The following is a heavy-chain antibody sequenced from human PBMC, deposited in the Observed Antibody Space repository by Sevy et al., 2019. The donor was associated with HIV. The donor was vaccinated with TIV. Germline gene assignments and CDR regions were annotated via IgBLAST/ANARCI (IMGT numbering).Heavy chain of an antibody. J-gene: IGHJ4*02. CDR3: ARGDYYGSLYYFDY. CDR2: ISSGSSYI. V-gene: IGHV3-21*01. D-gene: IGHD3-10*01. Sequence: GGPLRLSCAASGFTFSNYFINWVRQAPGKGLEWVSSISSGSSYIFYADSVKGRFTISRDNAKNSLYLHMNSLRAEDTAVYYCARGDYYGSLYYFDYWGPGTLVTVSS. CDR1: GFTFSNYF.